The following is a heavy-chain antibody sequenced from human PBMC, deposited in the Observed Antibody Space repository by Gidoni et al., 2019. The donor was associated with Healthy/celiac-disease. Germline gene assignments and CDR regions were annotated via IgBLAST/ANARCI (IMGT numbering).Heavy chain of an antibody. J-gene: IGHJ3*02. CDR2: VYWDDDK. V-gene: IGHV2-5*02. CDR3: AHRTASSSWYESAFDI. D-gene: IGHD6-13*01. Sequence: QITLKESGPTLVKPTQTLTLTCTFSGFSLSTSGVGGGWIRQPPGKALEWLALVYWDDDKRYSPYLKSRLTITKDTSKNQVVLTMTNMDPVDTATYYCAHRTASSSWYESAFDIWGQGTMVTVSS. CDR1: GFSLSTSGVG.